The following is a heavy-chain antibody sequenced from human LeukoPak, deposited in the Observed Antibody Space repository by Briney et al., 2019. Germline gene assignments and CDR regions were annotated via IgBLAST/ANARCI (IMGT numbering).Heavy chain of an antibody. J-gene: IGHJ4*02. Sequence: SETLSLTCTVSGVSISSYYLSWIRQPAGKGLEWIGRIYTSGSTNYNPSLKSRVTMSVDTSKNQFSLKLSSVTAADTAVYYCAGGECGDRHYNYWGQGTLVTVSS. D-gene: IGHD3-10*01. CDR2: IYTSGST. V-gene: IGHV4-4*07. CDR3: AGGECGDRHYNY. CDR1: GVSISSYY.